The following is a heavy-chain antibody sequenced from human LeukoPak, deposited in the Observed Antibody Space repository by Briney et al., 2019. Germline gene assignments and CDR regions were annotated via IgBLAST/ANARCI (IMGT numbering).Heavy chain of an antibody. V-gene: IGHV3-64D*06. CDR3: VKDRHFYYGSGSLLEY. Sequence: PGGSLTLSCSASRFTLSSYAMHWVRQAPGEGREYVSVISSNGGSTNYADSVKGRFTISRANSKNTLYLKMSSLRAEDTAVYYCVKDRHFYYGSGSLLEYWGQGTLVTVSS. CDR2: ISSNGGST. J-gene: IGHJ4*02. CDR1: RFTLSSYA. D-gene: IGHD3-10*01.